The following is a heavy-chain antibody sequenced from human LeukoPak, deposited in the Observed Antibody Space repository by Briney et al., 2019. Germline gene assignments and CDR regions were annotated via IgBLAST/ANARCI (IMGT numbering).Heavy chain of an antibody. CDR1: GCTFSSYW. Sequence: PGGSLRLSCAASGCTFSSYWMSWVRQAPGKGLEWVANIKQDGSEKYYVDSVKGRFTISRDNAKNSLYLQMNSLRAEDTAVYYCARDGHYYDSSGPDYWGQGTLVTVSS. V-gene: IGHV3-7*03. CDR2: IKQDGSEK. J-gene: IGHJ4*02. CDR3: ARDGHYYDSSGPDY. D-gene: IGHD3-22*01.